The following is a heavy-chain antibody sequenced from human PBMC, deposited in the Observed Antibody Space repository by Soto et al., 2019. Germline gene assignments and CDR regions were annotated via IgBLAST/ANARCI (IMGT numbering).Heavy chain of an antibody. CDR2: MNPNSGNT. CDR1: GYTFTTYD. J-gene: IGHJ3*02. D-gene: IGHD3-10*01. CDR3: ARGINYYDSGDDAFDI. Sequence: QVQLVQSGAEVKKPGASVKVSCKASGYTFTTYDINWVRQATGQGLEWMGWMNPNSGNTGYAQEFQGRVTMTRNTSKSTAYMELSSLRSEDTAVYYCARGINYYDSGDDAFDIWGQGTMVTVSS. V-gene: IGHV1-8*01.